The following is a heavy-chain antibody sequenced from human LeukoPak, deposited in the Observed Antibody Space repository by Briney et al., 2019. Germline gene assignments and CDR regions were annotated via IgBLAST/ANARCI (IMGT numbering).Heavy chain of an antibody. D-gene: IGHD3-22*01. CDR2: ISGSGGST. CDR1: GFTFSSYA. V-gene: IGHV3-23*01. CDR3: ARGPRFAIRMIVVVTKGHFDY. J-gene: IGHJ4*02. Sequence: GGSLRLSCAASGFTFSSYAMSWVRQAPGKGLEWVSAISGSGGSTYYADSVKGRFTISRDNSKNTLCLQMTSLRAEDTAVYYCARGPRFAIRMIVVVTKGHFDYWGQGTLVTVSS.